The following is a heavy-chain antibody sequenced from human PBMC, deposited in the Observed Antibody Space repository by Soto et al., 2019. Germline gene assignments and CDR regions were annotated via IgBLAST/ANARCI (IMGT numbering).Heavy chain of an antibody. Sequence: GASVKVSCKASVYTYTSYSRYWLRQAPEQRLEWMGWINAGNGNTKYSQKFQGRVTITRDTSASTAYMELSSLRSEDTAVYYCARSIVVVTALDYWGQGTLVTVSS. CDR1: VYTYTSYS. CDR2: INAGNGNT. V-gene: IGHV1-3*01. CDR3: ARSIVVVTALDY. D-gene: IGHD2-21*02. J-gene: IGHJ4*02.